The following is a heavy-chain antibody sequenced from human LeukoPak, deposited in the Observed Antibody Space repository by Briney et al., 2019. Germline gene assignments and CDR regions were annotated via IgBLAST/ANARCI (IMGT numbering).Heavy chain of an antibody. CDR3: AKDLRPGYSSSWYANYFDY. CDR1: GFTFSSCA. CDR2: ISGSGGST. Sequence: PGVSLRLSCAASGFTFSSCAMSWVRQAPGKGLEWVSAISGSGGSTYYADSVKGRFTISRDNSKNTLYLQMNSLRAEDTAVYYCAKDLRPGYSSSWYANYFDYWGQGTLVTVSS. V-gene: IGHV3-23*01. D-gene: IGHD6-13*01. J-gene: IGHJ4*02.